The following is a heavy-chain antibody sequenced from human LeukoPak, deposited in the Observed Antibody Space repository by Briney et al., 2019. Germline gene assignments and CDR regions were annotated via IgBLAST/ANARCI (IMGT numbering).Heavy chain of an antibody. CDR1: GGSISSGGYS. D-gene: IGHD5-12*01. J-gene: IGHJ3*02. CDR3: ARGGYSGYDDAFDI. CDR2: IYHSGST. Sequence: SETPSLTCAVSGGSISSGGYSWSWIRQPPGKGLEWIGYIYHSGSTYYNPSLKSRVTISVDRSKNQFSLKLSSATAADTAVYYCARGGYSGYDDAFDIWGQGTVVTVSS. V-gene: IGHV4-30-2*01.